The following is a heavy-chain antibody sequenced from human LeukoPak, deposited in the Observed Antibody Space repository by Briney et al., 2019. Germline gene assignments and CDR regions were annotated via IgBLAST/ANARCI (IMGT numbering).Heavy chain of an antibody. CDR3: ARHIEGEGLDY. D-gene: IGHD3-16*01. V-gene: IGHV4-59*08. J-gene: IGHJ4*02. CDR2: ISYSSNS. CDR1: GGSSSTYY. Sequence: SETLSLTCTVSGGSSSTYYWSWIRQPPGKGLEWIGYISYSSNSHYNPSLKSRVTISVDSSKTQFSLKLTSVTAADTAFYYCARHIEGEGLDYWGQGTLVTVSS.